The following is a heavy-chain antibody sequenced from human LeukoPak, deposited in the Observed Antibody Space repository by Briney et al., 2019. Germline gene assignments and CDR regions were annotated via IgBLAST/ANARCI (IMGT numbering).Heavy chain of an antibody. V-gene: IGHV4-4*07. J-gene: IGHJ4*02. D-gene: IGHD6-19*01. Sequence: TSETLSLTCTVSGGSISSYYWSWIRQPAGKGLEWIGRIYTSGSTNYNPSLKSRLTMSVDTSKNQFSLTLNSVTAAPTALHYSARGLVGSGVTYYFDYWGQGNLVTASS. CDR3: ARGLVGSGVTYYFDY. CDR1: GGSISSYY. CDR2: IYTSGST.